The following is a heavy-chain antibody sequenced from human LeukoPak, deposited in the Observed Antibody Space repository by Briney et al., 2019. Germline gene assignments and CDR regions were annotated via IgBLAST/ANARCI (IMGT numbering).Heavy chain of an antibody. J-gene: IGHJ4*02. CDR2: INHSGST. V-gene: IGHV4-34*01. D-gene: IGHD6-13*01. Sequence: PSETPSLTCAVYGGSFSGYYWSWIRQPPGKGLEWIGEINHSGSTNYNPSLKSRVTISVDTSKNQFSLKLSSVTAADTAVYYCARGRIAAAARLYYFDYWGQGTLVTVSS. CDR3: ARGRIAAAARLYYFDY. CDR1: GGSFSGYY.